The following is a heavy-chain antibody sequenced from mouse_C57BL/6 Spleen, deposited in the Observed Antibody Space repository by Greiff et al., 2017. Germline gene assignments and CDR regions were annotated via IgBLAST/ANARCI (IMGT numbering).Heavy chain of an antibody. D-gene: IGHD1-1*01. CDR3: ARGVFITTANYFDY. V-gene: IGHV1-69*01. CDR2: IDPSDSYT. J-gene: IGHJ2*01. CDR1: GYTFTSYW. Sequence: QVQLQQPGAELVMPGASVKLSCKASGYTFTSYWMHWVKQRPGQGLEWIGEIDPSDSYTNYNQKFKGKSTLTVDKSSSTAYMQLSSLTSEDSAVYYCARGVFITTANYFDYWGQGTNRTVSS.